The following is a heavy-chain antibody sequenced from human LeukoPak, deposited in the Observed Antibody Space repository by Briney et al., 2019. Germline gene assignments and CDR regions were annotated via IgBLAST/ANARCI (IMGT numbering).Heavy chain of an antibody. CDR1: GGSISSYY. Sequence: SETLSLTCTVSGGSISSYYWSWIRQPPGKGLEWIGYIYYSGSTNYNPSLKSRVTISVDTSKNQFSLKLSSVTAADTAVYYCARCRRGFGEFLPYYFDYWGQGTLVTVSS. J-gene: IGHJ4*02. CDR2: IYYSGST. V-gene: IGHV4-59*01. CDR3: ARCRRGFGEFLPYYFDY. D-gene: IGHD3-10*01.